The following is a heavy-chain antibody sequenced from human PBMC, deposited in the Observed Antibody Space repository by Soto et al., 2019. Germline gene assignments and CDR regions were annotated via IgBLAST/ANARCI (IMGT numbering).Heavy chain of an antibody. D-gene: IGHD5-18*01. CDR3: AREGGLYSYGSDY. V-gene: IGHV3-11*01. Sequence: QVQLVESGGGLVKPGGSLRLSCAASGFSFSDYYMSWIRQAPGKGLEWLSSMSSSSTTIHYADSVKGRFTISRDNAKNSLYLQMNSLRAEDTAVYYCAREGGLYSYGSDYWGQGTLVTVSS. CDR1: GFSFSDYY. CDR2: MSSSSTTI. J-gene: IGHJ4*02.